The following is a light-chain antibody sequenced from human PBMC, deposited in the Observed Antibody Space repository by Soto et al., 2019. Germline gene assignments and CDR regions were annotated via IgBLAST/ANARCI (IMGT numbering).Light chain of an antibody. CDR2: DAS. Sequence: DIVLIQSPATLSLSPGERATLSCSTSQSVSNYLAWYQQKPCRAPRLLMYDASNRATSIPARFSGSGSATDFTLTIISLEPADFAVYYCQQRSDWPITFGQGTRLEIK. CDR1: QSVSNY. J-gene: IGKJ5*01. CDR3: QQRSDWPIT. V-gene: IGKV3-11*01.